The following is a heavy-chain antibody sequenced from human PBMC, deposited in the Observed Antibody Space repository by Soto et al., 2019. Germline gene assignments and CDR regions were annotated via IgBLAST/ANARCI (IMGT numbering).Heavy chain of an antibody. Sequence: PGESLDISCRCSGYSFTRHWITCVLHTPGKGLEGMGRIDPSDSYTNYSPSFQVRVTISADRSISTAFLQWSSLEASDTAIYYCARRLSGPKEEYNAYYFYGLDVWGQGTTVTVSS. D-gene: IGHD1-1*01. CDR3: ARRLSGPKEEYNAYYFYGLDV. CDR1: GYSFTRHW. V-gene: IGHV5-10-1*01. J-gene: IGHJ6*02. CDR2: IDPSDSYT.